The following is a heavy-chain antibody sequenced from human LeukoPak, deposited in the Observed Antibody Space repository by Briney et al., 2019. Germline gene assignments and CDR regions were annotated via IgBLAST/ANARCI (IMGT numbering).Heavy chain of an antibody. Sequence: GASLRLSCVASGFTFSNYAMSLVRQAPGKGLEWVSATTGSGTNRYYADSLKGRFTTSRDNSKNTVFLQMNSLRREDTAIYYCVIWGDYDVLTGYYVPDYWGQGTLVTVAS. D-gene: IGHD3-9*01. CDR2: TTGSGTNR. J-gene: IGHJ4*02. CDR3: VIWGDYDVLTGYYVPDY. CDR1: GFTFSNYA. V-gene: IGHV3-23*01.